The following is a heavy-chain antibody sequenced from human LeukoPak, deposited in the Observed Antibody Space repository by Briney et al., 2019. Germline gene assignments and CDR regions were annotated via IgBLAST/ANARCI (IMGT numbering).Heavy chain of an antibody. V-gene: IGHV1-18*01. J-gene: IGHJ4*02. CDR3: ARVFERSSSKDY. Sequence: ASAKVSCKASGYTFTSYGISWVRQAPGQGLEWMGWISAYNGNTNYAQKLQGRVTMTTDTSTSTAYMELKSLRSDDTAVYYCARVFERSSSKDYWGQGTLVTVSS. CDR1: GYTFTSYG. CDR2: ISAYNGNT. D-gene: IGHD6-6*01.